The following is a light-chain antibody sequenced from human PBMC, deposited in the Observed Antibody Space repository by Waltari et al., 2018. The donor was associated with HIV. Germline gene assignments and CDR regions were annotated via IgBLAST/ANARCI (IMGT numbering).Light chain of an antibody. Sequence: QSALTPPASVSGSPGHSIRISCPRTRSHVGGSNTVPWYQQHPAKAPKLVILEVSNRPSGVSNRFSGSKSGNRASLTISGLQAEDEAYYYCSSYTSSDAVVFGGGTKVTVL. J-gene: IGLJ2*01. CDR2: EVS. V-gene: IGLV2-14*01. CDR1: RSHVGGSNT. CDR3: SSYTSSDAVV.